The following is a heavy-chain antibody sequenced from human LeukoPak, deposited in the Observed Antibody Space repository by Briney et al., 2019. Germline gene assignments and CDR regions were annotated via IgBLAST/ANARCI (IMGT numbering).Heavy chain of an antibody. J-gene: IGHJ4*02. CDR3: ARARSELLEQQGY. V-gene: IGHV3-74*01. CDR2: INSDGSST. D-gene: IGHD1-26*01. CDR1: GFTFSSYW. Sequence: GGSLRLSCAASGFTFSSYWMHWVRQAPGKGLMWVSRINSDGSSTSYADSVKGRFTISRDNAKNTLYLQMNSLRAEDTAVYYSARARSELLEQQGYWGQGTLVTVSS.